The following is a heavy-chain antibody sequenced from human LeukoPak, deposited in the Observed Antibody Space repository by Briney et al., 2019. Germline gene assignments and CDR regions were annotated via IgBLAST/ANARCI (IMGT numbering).Heavy chain of an antibody. CDR3: TRHGGYYDSSGYYYA. Sequence: PGGSLRLSCAASGFTFSGSAMHWVRQASGKGLERVGRIRSKANSYATAYAASVKGRFTISRDDSKNTAYLQMNSLKTEDTAVYYCTRHGGYYDSSGYYYAWGQGTLVTVSS. V-gene: IGHV3-73*01. CDR1: GFTFSGSA. D-gene: IGHD3-22*01. J-gene: IGHJ5*02. CDR2: IRSKANSYAT.